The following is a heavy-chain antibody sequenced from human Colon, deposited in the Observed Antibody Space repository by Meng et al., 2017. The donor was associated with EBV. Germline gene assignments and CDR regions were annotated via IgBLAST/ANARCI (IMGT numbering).Heavy chain of an antibody. J-gene: IGHJ4*02. CDR1: GGSFGDSY. CDR3: ASSDCSGGTCYLDC. V-gene: IGHV4-34*01. CDR2: INHVGST. D-gene: IGHD2-15*01. Sequence: VSLQQWAAGLLKPPATLSLTCTVYGGSFGDSYWTWIRQPPGKGLEWIGEINHVGSTTYNPSLKSRVTISVDTSKNQFSLKLSSVTAADAAVYYCASSDCSGGTCYLDCWGQGTLVTVSS.